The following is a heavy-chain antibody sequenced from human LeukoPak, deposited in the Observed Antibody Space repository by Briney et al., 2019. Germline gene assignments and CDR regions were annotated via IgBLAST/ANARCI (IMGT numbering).Heavy chain of an antibody. CDR3: ARLGIYDSSGYYVYYYYYGMDV. CDR2: IYYSGST. Sequence: SETLSLTCTVSGGSISSSSYYWGWIRQPPGKGLEWIGSIYYSGSTYYNPSLKSRVTISVDTSKNQFSLKLSSVTAADTAVYYCARLGIYDSSGYYVYYYYYGMDVWGQGTTVTVSS. J-gene: IGHJ6*02. V-gene: IGHV4-39*01. CDR1: GGSISSSSYY. D-gene: IGHD3-22*01.